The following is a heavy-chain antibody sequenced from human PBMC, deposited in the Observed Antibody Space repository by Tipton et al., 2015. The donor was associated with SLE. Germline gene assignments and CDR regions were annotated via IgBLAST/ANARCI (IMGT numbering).Heavy chain of an antibody. CDR1: GFTFDDYG. V-gene: IGHV3-20*04. CDR3: ARGAVLIQDNSWFDP. D-gene: IGHD2-21*01. CDR2: INWNGGST. J-gene: IGHJ5*02. Sequence: SLRLSCAASGFTFDDYGMSWVRQAPGKGLEWVSGINWNGGSTGYADSVKGRFTISGDNAKNSLYLQMNSLRAEDTAVYYCARGAVLIQDNSWFDPWGQGTLVTVSS.